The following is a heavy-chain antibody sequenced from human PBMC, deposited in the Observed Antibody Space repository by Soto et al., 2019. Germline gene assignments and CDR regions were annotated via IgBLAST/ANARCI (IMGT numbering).Heavy chain of an antibody. CDR2: ISSSSSYI. CDR1: GFTFSSYS. J-gene: IGHJ3*02. CDR3: ARDIVVVPAASDAFDI. D-gene: IGHD2-2*01. Sequence: PGGSLRLSCAASGFTFSSYSINWVRQAPGKGLEWVSSISSSSSYIYYADSVKGRFTISRDNAKNSLYLQMNSLRAEDTAVYYCARDIVVVPAASDAFDIWGQGTMVTVSS. V-gene: IGHV3-21*01.